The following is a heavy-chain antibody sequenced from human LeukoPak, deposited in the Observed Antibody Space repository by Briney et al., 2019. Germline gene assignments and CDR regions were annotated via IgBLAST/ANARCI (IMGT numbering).Heavy chain of an antibody. D-gene: IGHD5-12*01. CDR3: ASIRVDSGYDSFDC. CDR1: GGSIRSNY. Sequence: SETLSLTCTVSGGSIRSNYWTWIRQPPGKGLDWIGSIDYSGSTYYNPSLRGRVTISVDTSKNQFSLRLSSVTAADTAVYYCASIRVDSGYDSFDCWGQGTLVTVSS. V-gene: IGHV4-59*05. CDR2: IDYSGST. J-gene: IGHJ4*02.